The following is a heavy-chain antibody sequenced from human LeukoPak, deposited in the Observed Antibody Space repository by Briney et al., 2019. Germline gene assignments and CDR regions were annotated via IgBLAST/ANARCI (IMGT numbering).Heavy chain of an antibody. CDR3: ARGSGWDFFDY. J-gene: IGHJ4*02. CDR1: GFTFSSYA. Sequence: PGGSLRLSCAASGFTFSSYAMHWVRQAPGKGLEWVAVISYDGSNKYYADSVKGRFTISRDNSKNTLYLQMNSLRAEDTAVYYCARGSGWDFFDYWGQGTLVTVSS. V-gene: IGHV3-30*04. D-gene: IGHD6-19*01. CDR2: ISYDGSNK.